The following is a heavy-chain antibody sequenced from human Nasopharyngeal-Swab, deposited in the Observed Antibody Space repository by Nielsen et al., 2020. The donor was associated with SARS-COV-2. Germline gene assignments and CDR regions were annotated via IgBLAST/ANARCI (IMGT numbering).Heavy chain of an antibody. CDR1: GDSVSRNNAA. CDR3: ARDRGALNV. Sequence: SQTLSLTCSISGDSVSRNNAAWHWIRQSPSRGLEWLVRTYYRSQWYSDYAVSVKSRITINPDTAKNQFSLQLNSVTPEDTAVYYCARDRGALNVWGQGTTVTVSS. J-gene: IGHJ6*02. V-gene: IGHV6-1*01. D-gene: IGHD3-10*01. CDR2: TYYRSQWYS.